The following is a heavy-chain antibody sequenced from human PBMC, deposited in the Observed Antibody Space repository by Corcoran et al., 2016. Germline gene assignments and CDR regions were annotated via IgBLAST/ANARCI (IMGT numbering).Heavy chain of an antibody. D-gene: IGHD3-22*01. CDR3: ARWLLHYYAMDY. Sequence: QIQLVQSGPELKKPGETVQISCKASGYTFTNYGMNWVKKAPGKGLKWMGWINTYTGEPTYADDFKGRFAFSLETSASTAYLQINNLKNEDTATYFCARWLLHYYAMDYWGQGTSVTVSS. CDR2: INTYTGEP. V-gene: IGHV7-4-1*02. J-gene: IGHJ6*01. CDR1: GYTFTNYG.